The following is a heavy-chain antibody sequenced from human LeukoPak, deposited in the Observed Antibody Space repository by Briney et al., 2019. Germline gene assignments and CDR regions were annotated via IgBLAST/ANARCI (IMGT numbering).Heavy chain of an antibody. CDR3: ARDPDY. CDR1: GGSISGHY. CDR2: IYTSGST. Sequence: SETLSLTCTVSGGSISGHYWSWIRQPPGKGLEWIGRIYTSGSTNYNPSLKSRVTISVDTSKNQFSLKLSSVTAADTAVYYCARDPDYWGQGTLVTVSS. J-gene: IGHJ4*02. V-gene: IGHV4-4*08.